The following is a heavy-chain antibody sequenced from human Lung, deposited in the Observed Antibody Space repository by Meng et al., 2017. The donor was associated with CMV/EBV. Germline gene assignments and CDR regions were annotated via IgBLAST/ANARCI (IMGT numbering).Heavy chain of an antibody. CDR1: GFTFSSYS. D-gene: IGHD6-19*01. V-gene: IGHV3-21*01. CDR3: APLGTSSADLPN. CDR2: ISSRSSYI. Sequence: GESLKISCAASGFTFSSYSINWVRQAPGKGLEWVSSISSRSSYIYYADSVKGRFTISRDNAKNSLYLQMNSLRAEDTAVYYCAPLGTSSADLPNWGQGHLVTVDS. J-gene: IGHJ4*02.